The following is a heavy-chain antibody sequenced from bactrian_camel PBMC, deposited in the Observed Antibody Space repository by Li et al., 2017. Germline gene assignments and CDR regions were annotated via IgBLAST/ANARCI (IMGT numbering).Heavy chain of an antibody. J-gene: IGHJ4*01. CDR2: IGGDGST. CDR1: GPTYSSYC. D-gene: IGHD4*01. V-gene: IGHV3S55*01. Sequence: HVQLVESGGGSVQAGGSLRLSCVASGPTYSSYCMGRFRQAPGKEREGVASIGGDGSTSYPDSVKARFAISKDKAGSNVYLQMNNLKPEDTGMYYCSQDWRRNCYYLDYDMDDGYWGQGTQVTVS. CDR3: SQDWRRNCYYLDYDMDDGY.